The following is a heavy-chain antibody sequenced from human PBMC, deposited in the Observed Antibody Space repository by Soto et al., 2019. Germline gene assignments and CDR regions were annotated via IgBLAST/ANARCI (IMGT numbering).Heavy chain of an antibody. CDR3: ARDLIRFYSSGYYPNNWFDP. CDR2: IYYSGST. Sequence: QVQLQESGPGLVKPSQTLSLTCTVSGGSISSGDYYWSWIRQPPGKGLEWIGYIYYSGSTYYNPSLKSRVTISVDTSKNQFSLKLSSVTAADTAVYYCARDLIRFYSSGYYPNNWFDPWGQGTLVTVSS. D-gene: IGHD3-22*01. CDR1: GGSISSGDYY. V-gene: IGHV4-30-4*01. J-gene: IGHJ5*02.